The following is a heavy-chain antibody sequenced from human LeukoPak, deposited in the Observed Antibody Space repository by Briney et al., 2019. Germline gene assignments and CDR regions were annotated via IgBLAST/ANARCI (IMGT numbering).Heavy chain of an antibody. CDR3: ARSGQWPYDWFDP. CDR2: IYHSGNT. J-gene: IGHJ5*02. D-gene: IGHD6-19*01. Sequence: SETLSLTCTVSGGSVSSGSSFWSWIRQPPGKGLEWIGYIYHSGNTNYNPSLKSRVTISVDTSKSQLSLKLNSVTAADTAVYYCARSGQWPYDWFDPWGQGTLVTVSS. CDR1: GGSVSSGSSF. V-gene: IGHV4-61*01.